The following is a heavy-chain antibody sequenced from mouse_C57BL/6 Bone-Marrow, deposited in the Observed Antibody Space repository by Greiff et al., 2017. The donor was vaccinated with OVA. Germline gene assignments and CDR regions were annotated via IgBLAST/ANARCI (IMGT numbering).Heavy chain of an antibody. V-gene: IGHV1-53*01. J-gene: IGHJ2*01. Sequence: VQLQQPGTELVKPGASVKLSCKASGYTFTSYWMHWVKQRPGQGLEWIGNINPSNGGTNYNEKFKSKATLTVDKSSSTAYMQLSSLTSEDSAFYYCARSMGYYYGSSYDYWGQGTTLTVSS. D-gene: IGHD1-1*01. CDR3: ARSMGYYYGSSYDY. CDR1: GYTFTSYW. CDR2: INPSNGGT.